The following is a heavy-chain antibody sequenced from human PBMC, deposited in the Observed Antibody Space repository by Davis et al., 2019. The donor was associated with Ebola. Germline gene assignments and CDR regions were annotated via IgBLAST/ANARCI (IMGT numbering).Heavy chain of an antibody. CDR2: INWNSGSI. D-gene: IGHD6-13*01. V-gene: IGHV3-9*01. CDR1: GFNFRNYA. CDR3: AKAPGIAGPIDY. J-gene: IGHJ4*02. Sequence: SLKISCVASGFNFRNYAMHWVRQAPGKGLEWVSGINWNSGSIGYADSVKGRFTISRDNAKNSLYLQMNSLRAEDTALYYCAKAPGIAGPIDYWGQGTLVTVSS.